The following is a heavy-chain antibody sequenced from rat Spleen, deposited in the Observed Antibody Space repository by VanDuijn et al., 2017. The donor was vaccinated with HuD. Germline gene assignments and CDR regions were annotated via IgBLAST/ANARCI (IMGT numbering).Heavy chain of an antibody. Sequence: QVQMKETGPGLVQTTQTLSVTCTVSGFSLTSYGVHWVRRAPGKGLEWMGIIWGDGSTNYNSALKSRLSISKDTSKSQVFLKMNSLQTEDTATYYCARDTVLQWSYYFDYWGQGVMVTVSS. J-gene: IGHJ2*01. CDR3: ARDTVLQWSYYFDY. D-gene: IGHD1-1*01. CDR2: IWGDGST. CDR1: GFSLTSYG. V-gene: IGHV2-77*01.